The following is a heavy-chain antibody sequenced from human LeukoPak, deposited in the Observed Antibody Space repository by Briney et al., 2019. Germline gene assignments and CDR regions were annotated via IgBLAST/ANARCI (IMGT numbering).Heavy chain of an antibody. J-gene: IGHJ3*02. D-gene: IGHD3-22*01. CDR1: GGSISNFY. Sequence: SETLSLTCTISGGSISNFYWTWIRQPPGKGLEWIGYIHYSENTKYNPSLESRVTISVDMSKNQFSLKLNSVPPADTAVYYCARGHDSSSYSPGAFDIWGQGTVVIVSS. V-gene: IGHV4-59*01. CDR2: IHYSENT. CDR3: ARGHDSSSYSPGAFDI.